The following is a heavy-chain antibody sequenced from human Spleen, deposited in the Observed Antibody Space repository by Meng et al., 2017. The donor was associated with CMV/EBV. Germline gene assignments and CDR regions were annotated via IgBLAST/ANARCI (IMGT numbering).Heavy chain of an antibody. V-gene: IGHV1-69*05. CDR2: IIPIFGTA. Sequence: SVKVSCKASGGTFSSYAISWVRQAPGQGLEWMGGIIPIFGTANYAQKFQGRVTITTDESTSTAYMELSSLRSEDTAVYYCARGVLWFGKDTWLDYWGQGTLVTVSS. CDR1: GGTFSSYA. CDR3: ARGVLWFGKDTWLDY. D-gene: IGHD3-10*01. J-gene: IGHJ4*02.